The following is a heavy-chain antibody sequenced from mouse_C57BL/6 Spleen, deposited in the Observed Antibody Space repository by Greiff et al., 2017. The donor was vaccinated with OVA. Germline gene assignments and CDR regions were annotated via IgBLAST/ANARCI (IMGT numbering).Heavy chain of an antibody. D-gene: IGHD1-1*01. J-gene: IGHJ1*03. V-gene: IGHV5-6*01. CDR2: ISSGGSYT. CDR3: ARQDYGSSSHWYFDV. CDR1: GFTFSSYG. Sequence: EVQVVESWGDLVKPGGSLKLSCAASGFTFSSYGMSWVRQTPDKRLEWVATISSGGSYTYYPDSVKGRFTISRDNAKNTLYLQMSSLKSEDTAMYYCARQDYGSSSHWYFDVWGTGTTVTVSS.